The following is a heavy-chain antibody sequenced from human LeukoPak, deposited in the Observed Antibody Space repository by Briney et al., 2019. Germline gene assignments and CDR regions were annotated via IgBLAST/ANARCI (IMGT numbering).Heavy chain of an antibody. V-gene: IGHV3-21*04. J-gene: IGHJ6*03. CDR2: ISSSGSYI. CDR1: GFTFDTYW. Sequence: GGSLRLSCAVTGFTFDTYWMSWVRQAPGKGLEWVSSISSSGSYIYYADSVKGRFTISRDNSKNTLYLQMNSLRAEDTAVYYCASHYYYYMDVWGKGTTVTISS. CDR3: ASHYYYYMDV.